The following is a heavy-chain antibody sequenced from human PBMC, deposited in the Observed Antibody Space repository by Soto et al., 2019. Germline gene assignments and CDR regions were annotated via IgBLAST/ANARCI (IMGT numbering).Heavy chain of an antibody. Sequence: SVKVSCKASGFTFTSSAVQWVRQARGRRLEWIGWIVVGSGNTNYAQKFQERVTITRDMSTSTAYMELSSLRSEDTAVYYCAADSKGSGWYYPKPLYYYYYYGMDVWGQGTTVTVSS. J-gene: IGHJ6*02. CDR3: AADSKGSGWYYPKPLYYYYYYGMDV. V-gene: IGHV1-58*01. D-gene: IGHD6-19*01. CDR1: GFTFTSSA. CDR2: IVVGSGNT.